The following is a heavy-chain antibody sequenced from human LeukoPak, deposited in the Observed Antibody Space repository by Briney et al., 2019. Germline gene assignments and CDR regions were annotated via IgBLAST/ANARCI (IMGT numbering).Heavy chain of an antibody. Sequence: GGSLRLSCAASGFTVSSNYISWVRQVLGKGLEWVSVIYSGGTTYDADSVKSRFIISRDNSKNTLYLKMNSLRAEDTAVYYCASQSTPVLPFDIWGQGTMVTVSS. CDR2: IYSGGTT. J-gene: IGHJ3*02. CDR3: ASQSTPVLPFDI. CDR1: GFTVSSNY. V-gene: IGHV3-66*04.